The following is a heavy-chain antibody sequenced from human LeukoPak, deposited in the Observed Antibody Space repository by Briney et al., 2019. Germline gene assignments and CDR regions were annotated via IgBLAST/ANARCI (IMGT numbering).Heavy chain of an antibody. Sequence: SETLSLTCTVSGGSIYSGGYYWSWIRQLPGKGLEWIGYIYHSGSTYYNPSLKSRVTISVDTSKSQFPLNLSSVTAADTAVYYCARAHSGYDLDYWGQGTLVTVSS. CDR1: GGSIYSGGYY. V-gene: IGHV4-31*03. J-gene: IGHJ4*02. CDR3: ARAHSGYDLDY. CDR2: IYHSGST. D-gene: IGHD5-12*01.